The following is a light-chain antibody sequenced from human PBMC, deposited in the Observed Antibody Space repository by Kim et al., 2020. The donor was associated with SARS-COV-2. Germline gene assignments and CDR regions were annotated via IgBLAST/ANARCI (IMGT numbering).Light chain of an antibody. V-gene: IGLV3-19*01. J-gene: IGLJ3*02. CDR2: GKY. Sequence: SSELTQDPAVSVALGQTVRLTCQGDSLRNYYATWYQQRPGQAPVLVLFGKYNRPSGIPDRFSGSGSGNTASLTITGAQVEDEADYYCNSRDSSGDHVVFG. CDR3: NSRDSSGDHVV. CDR1: SLRNYY.